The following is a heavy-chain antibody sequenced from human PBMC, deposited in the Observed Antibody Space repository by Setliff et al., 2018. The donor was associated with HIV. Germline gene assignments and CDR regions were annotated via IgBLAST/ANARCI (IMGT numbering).Heavy chain of an antibody. CDR2: IYHSGST. V-gene: IGHV4-30-2*01. CDR1: GGSISSGGYS. CDR3: AREEFSYGMNV. J-gene: IGHJ6*02. Sequence: SETLSLTCAVSGGSISSGGYSWSWIRQPPGKGLEWIGYIYHSGSTYYNPSLKSRVTISVDRSKNQFSLKLSSVTAADTAVYYCAREEFSYGMNVWGQGTTVTVSS. D-gene: IGHD3-16*02.